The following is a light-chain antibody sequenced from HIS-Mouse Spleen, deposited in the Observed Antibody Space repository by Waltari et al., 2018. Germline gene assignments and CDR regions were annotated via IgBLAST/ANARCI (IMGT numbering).Light chain of an antibody. CDR2: GAS. CDR3: QQYNNWPPWT. CDR1: QSGSSN. Sequence: EIVMTQSPATLSVSPGERATPSCRARQSGSSNLAWYQQKPGQAPRLLIYGASTRATGIPARFSGSGSGTEFTLTISSMQSEDFAVYYCQQYNNWPPWTFGQGTKVEIK. J-gene: IGKJ1*01. V-gene: IGKV3-15*01.